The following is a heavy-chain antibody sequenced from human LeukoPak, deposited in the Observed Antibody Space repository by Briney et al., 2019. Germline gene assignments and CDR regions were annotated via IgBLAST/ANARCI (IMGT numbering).Heavy chain of an antibody. CDR1: GFTFSSYS. D-gene: IGHD2-15*01. Sequence: GGSLRLSCAASGFTFSSYSKNWVRQAPGKGLEWVSSISSSSSYIYYADSMKGRFTISRDNAKNSLYLQMNSLRAEDTAVYYCASGPYCSGGSCYIAEYFQHWGQGTLVTVSS. CDR2: ISSSSSYI. CDR3: ASGPYCSGGSCYIAEYFQH. J-gene: IGHJ1*01. V-gene: IGHV3-21*01.